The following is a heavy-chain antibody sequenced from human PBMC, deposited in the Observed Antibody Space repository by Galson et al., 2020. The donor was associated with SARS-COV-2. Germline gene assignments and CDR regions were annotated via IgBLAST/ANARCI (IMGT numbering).Heavy chain of an antibody. D-gene: IGHD3-22*01. CDR2: ISSSGSTI. V-gene: IGHV3-11*01. Sequence: TGGSLRLSCVASGFTFSDYYMSWIRQAPGKGLEWVSYISSSGSTIYYADSVKGRFTISRDNAKNSLYLQMNSLRAEDTAVYYCARDPASSGYDYVNWYFDLWGRGTLVTVSS. CDR3: ARDPASSGYDYVNWYFDL. J-gene: IGHJ2*01. CDR1: GFTFSDYY.